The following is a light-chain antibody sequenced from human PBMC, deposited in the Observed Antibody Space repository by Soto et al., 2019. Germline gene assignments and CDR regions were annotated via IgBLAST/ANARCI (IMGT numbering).Light chain of an antibody. J-gene: IGKJ5*01. CDR1: QSVGNN. V-gene: IGKV3-15*01. CDR3: QQYKDWPPIT. Sequence: EVMMTQSPATLSVSPGESATLSCRASQSVGNNLAWYQHKPGQAPRLLVYYASTRATGIPARFSGSGSGTEFTLTISSLQSEDFALYYCQQYKDWPPITFGQGTRLEIK. CDR2: YAS.